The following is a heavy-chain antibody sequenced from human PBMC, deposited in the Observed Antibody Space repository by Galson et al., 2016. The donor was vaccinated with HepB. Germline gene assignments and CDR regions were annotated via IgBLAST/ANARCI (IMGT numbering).Heavy chain of an antibody. CDR2: ISGLGRKT. Sequence: SLRLSCAVSGLTFVDYAMSWVRQAPGKGLEWVSGISGLGRKTYYADSVKGRFTISRDNSKNTLYLQMNGLRAADTAVYYCAKMGAEIILINGYFDYWGQGALVTVSS. CDR1: GLTFVDYA. CDR3: AKMGAEIILINGYFDY. V-gene: IGHV3-23*01. D-gene: IGHD2-8*02. J-gene: IGHJ4*02.